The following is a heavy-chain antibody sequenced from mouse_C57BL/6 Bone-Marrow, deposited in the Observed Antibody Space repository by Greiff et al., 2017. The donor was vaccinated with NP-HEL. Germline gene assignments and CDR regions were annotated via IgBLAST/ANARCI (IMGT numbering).Heavy chain of an antibody. V-gene: IGHV1-52*01. CDR3: ASGSNYWDFDG. CDR1: GYTFTSYW. J-gene: IGHJ1*03. Sequence: QVQLQQPGAELVRPGSSVKLSCKASGYTFTSYWMHWVKQRPIQGLEWIGNIDPSDSDTHYNQKFKDKATLTVDKSSSTAYMQLSSLTSEDSAVYYCASGSNYWDFDGWGTGTTVTVSS. D-gene: IGHD2-5*01. CDR2: IDPSDSDT.